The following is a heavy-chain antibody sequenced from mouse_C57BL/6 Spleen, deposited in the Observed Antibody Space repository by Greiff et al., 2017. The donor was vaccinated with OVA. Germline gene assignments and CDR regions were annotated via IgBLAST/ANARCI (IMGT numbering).Heavy chain of an antibody. CDR1: GYTFTNYW. Sequence: QVQLQQSGAELVRPGTSVKMSCKASGYTFTNYWIGWAKQRPGHGLEWIGDIYPGGGYTNYNEKFKGKATLTADKSSSTAYMQFSSLTSEDSAIYYCARSAAGRYFDVWGTGTTVTVSS. V-gene: IGHV1-63*01. CDR3: ARSAAGRYFDV. J-gene: IGHJ1*03. CDR2: IYPGGGYT.